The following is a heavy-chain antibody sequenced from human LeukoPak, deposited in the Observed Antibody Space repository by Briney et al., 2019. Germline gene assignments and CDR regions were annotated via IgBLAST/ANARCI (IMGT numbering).Heavy chain of an antibody. Sequence: GGSLRLSCAASGVTFSIHWMSGVRQAPEEGLEWVANIKQNGSEKYYVYSVKGRFTISIDNAKKSLYLQMNSLRAEDTAVYHCAREGRESSGYDYWGQGTLVTVSS. CDR3: AREGRESSGYDY. CDR2: IKQNGSEK. D-gene: IGHD3-22*01. J-gene: IGHJ4*02. V-gene: IGHV3-7*01. CDR1: GVTFSIHW.